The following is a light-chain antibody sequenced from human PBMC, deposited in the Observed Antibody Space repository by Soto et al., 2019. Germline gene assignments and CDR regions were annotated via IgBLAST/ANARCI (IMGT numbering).Light chain of an antibody. J-gene: IGLJ1*01. Sequence: QSALTQPASVSGSPGQSITISCTGTSSDVGGYNYVSWYQQHPGKAPKLMIYEVSNRPSGVSNRFSGSQSGNAASLTISGLQAEDEADYYCSSYARSSTGVFGTGTKVTVL. CDR3: SSYARSSTGV. CDR1: SSDVGGYNY. V-gene: IGLV2-14*01. CDR2: EVS.